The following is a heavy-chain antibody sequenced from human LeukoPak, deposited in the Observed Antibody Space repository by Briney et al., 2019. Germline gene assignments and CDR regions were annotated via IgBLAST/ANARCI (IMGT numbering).Heavy chain of an antibody. CDR2: IRSKAYGGTT. D-gene: IGHD3-10*01. CDR3: AKALYYYGSGNYNYLFDY. V-gene: IGHV3-49*04. Sequence: PGGSLRLSCLPSGFTFGDYSMSWVRQAPGKGLDWVGLIRSKAYGGTTEYAASVKGRFTISRDDSKSIAYLQMKSLRAEDTAVYYCAKALYYYGSGNYNYLFDYWGQGTLVTVSS. CDR1: GFTFGDYS. J-gene: IGHJ4*02.